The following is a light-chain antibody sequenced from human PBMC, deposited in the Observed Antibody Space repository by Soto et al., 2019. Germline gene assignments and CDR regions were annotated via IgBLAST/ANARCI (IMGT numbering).Light chain of an antibody. CDR2: GAS. V-gene: IGKV3-20*01. Sequence: EIVLTHSPGTLSLSPGERATLSCRASQTISNNYLAWYHQKPGQAPRLLIYGASSRATGTPERFSGSGSGTDFILTISRLEPEDFATYYCQQYGSSPRTFGQGTKVEIK. CDR3: QQYGSSPRT. J-gene: IGKJ1*01. CDR1: QTISNNY.